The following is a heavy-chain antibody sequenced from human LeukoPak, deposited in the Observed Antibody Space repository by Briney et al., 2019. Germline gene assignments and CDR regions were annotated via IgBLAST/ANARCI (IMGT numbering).Heavy chain of an antibody. CDR2: IYTSGST. CDR1: GGFISSGSYY. CDR3: ARGTTMVRGVILDY. Sequence: PSETLSLTCTVSGGFISSGSYYWRWIRQPGGKGLEWIGRIYTSGSTNYNPSLKSRVTISVDTSKNQFSLKLSSVTAADTAVYYCARGTTMVRGVILDYWGQGTLVTVSS. D-gene: IGHD3-10*01. J-gene: IGHJ4*02. V-gene: IGHV4-61*02.